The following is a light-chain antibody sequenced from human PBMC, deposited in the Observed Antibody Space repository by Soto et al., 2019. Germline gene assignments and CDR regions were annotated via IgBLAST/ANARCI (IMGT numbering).Light chain of an antibody. V-gene: IGKV1-5*01. Sequence: DIQLTQSPSTLSASVGDRVTITFRASQSMSTWLAWYQQKPGKAPKLLIYDASNLKSGVPSRFSGSGSVTEFTLTINSLQPDDFATYYCQQYNTYSETFGQGTKVDIK. CDR2: DAS. CDR1: QSMSTW. CDR3: QQYNTYSET. J-gene: IGKJ1*01.